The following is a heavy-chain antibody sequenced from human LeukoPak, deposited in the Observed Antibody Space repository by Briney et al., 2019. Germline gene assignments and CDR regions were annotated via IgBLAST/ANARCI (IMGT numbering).Heavy chain of an antibody. CDR3: ASLKQQLVDY. Sequence: GGSLRLSCAASGFTFSSYGMSWVRQAPGKGLEWVSAISGSGGSTYYADSVKGRFTISRDNAKNSLYLQMNSLRAEDTAVYYCASLKQQLVDYWGQGTLVTVSS. D-gene: IGHD6-13*01. CDR2: ISGSGGST. J-gene: IGHJ4*02. V-gene: IGHV3-23*01. CDR1: GFTFSSYG.